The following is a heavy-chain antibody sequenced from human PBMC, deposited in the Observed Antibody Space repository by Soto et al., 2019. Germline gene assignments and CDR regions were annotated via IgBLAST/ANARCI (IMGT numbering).Heavy chain of an antibody. Sequence: QVQLVESGGGVVQPGRSLRLSCAAFGFTFSNYAMHWVRQAPGKGLEWVAVISYDGSNKYYADSVRGRFTISRDDSKNTLYLQMNSLKAEDTAVYYCARGGNRRYCSGGSCYSGVDYWGQGTLVTVSS. CDR3: ARGGNRRYCSGGSCYSGVDY. CDR2: ISYDGSNK. V-gene: IGHV3-30-3*01. D-gene: IGHD2-15*01. J-gene: IGHJ4*02. CDR1: GFTFSNYA.